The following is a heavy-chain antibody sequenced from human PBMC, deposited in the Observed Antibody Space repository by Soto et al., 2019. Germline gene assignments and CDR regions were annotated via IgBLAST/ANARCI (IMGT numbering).Heavy chain of an antibody. D-gene: IGHD2-15*01. V-gene: IGHV4-31*03. CDR1: GGSISSGGYY. CDR2: IYYSGST. Sequence: QLQLQESGPGLVKPSQTLSLTCTVSGGSISSGGYYWSWIRQHPGKGLGWIGYIYYSGSTDVYPSLKSRVTISVDTSKTQFAPKQSSVNAGDTAVYYCARDRGGGSPWYYWGQGTLVTVSS. CDR3: ARDRGGGSPWYY. J-gene: IGHJ4*02.